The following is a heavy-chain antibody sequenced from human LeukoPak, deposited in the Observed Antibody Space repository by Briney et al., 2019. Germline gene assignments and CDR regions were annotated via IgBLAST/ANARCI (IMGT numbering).Heavy chain of an antibody. Sequence: GGSLRLSCAASGFTFSSDAMSWVRQAPGKGLEWVSAIIGGGSTYYADSVKGRFTISRANSKNTLYLQMNSLRAEDTAVYYCAKAPTGYSSSWYFWGKGTLVTVSS. CDR3: AKAPTGYSSSWYF. J-gene: IGHJ4*02. V-gene: IGHV3-23*01. D-gene: IGHD6-13*01. CDR1: GFTFSSDA. CDR2: IIGGGST.